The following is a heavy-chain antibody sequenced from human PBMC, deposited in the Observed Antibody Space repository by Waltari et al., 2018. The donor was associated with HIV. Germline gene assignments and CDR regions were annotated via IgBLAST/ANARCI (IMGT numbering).Heavy chain of an antibody. Sequence: EVQLVESGGGLVQPGGSLRLSCAGSGFTFSNSDMTWVRQAPGKGLEWISYISAGGTKYYADSVKGRFSISRDNAKNSLYLQMNSLRAEDTAVYYCAKAVGDTSGRYWGGDVWGQGTTVTVSS. D-gene: IGHD6-19*01. CDR2: ISAGGTK. J-gene: IGHJ6*02. CDR1: GFTFSNSD. CDR3: AKAVGDTSGRYWGGDV. V-gene: IGHV3-48*03.